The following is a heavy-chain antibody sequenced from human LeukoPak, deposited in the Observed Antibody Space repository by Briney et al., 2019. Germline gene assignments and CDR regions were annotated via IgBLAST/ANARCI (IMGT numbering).Heavy chain of an antibody. Sequence: GASVKVSCKASGYTFTGYYMHWVRQAPGQGLEWMGWINPNSGGTNYAQKFQGRVTMTRDTSISTAYMELSRLRSDGTAVYYCARAFTMVRGVRYYYMDVWGKGTTVTVSS. J-gene: IGHJ6*03. V-gene: IGHV1-2*02. CDR2: INPNSGGT. D-gene: IGHD3-10*01. CDR1: GYTFTGYY. CDR3: ARAFTMVRGVRYYYMDV.